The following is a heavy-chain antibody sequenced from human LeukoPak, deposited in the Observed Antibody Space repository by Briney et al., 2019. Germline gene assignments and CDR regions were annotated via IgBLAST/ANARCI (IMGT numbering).Heavy chain of an antibody. J-gene: IGHJ4*02. D-gene: IGHD3-10*01. CDR2: ISRRDDYT. CDR3: ANDYRSGSFHDF. V-gene: IGHV3-23*01. Sequence: GGSLRLSCAASGFAFSSYAMSWVRQPPGKGLEWVSVISRRDDYTYYADSVKGRFTISRDNSKNTLYLQMNTLRAEDTAVYYCANDYRSGSFHDFWGQGTLVAVSS. CDR1: GFAFSSYA.